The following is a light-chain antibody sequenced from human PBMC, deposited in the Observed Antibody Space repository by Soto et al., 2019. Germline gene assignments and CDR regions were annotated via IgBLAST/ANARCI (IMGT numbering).Light chain of an antibody. V-gene: IGKV3-15*01. CDR1: QSISDT. Sequence: EIVMTQSPATLSVSPGGRATLSCRASQSISDTLAWYQQKPGQAPRLLIFGASTRATGIPARFSGGGSGTDFTLTISSLEPEDFAVYYCQQRSNWPVTFGQGTRLEIK. CDR3: QQRSNWPVT. J-gene: IGKJ5*01. CDR2: GAS.